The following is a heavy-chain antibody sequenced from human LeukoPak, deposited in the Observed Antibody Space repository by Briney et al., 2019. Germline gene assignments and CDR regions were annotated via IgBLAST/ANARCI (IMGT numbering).Heavy chain of an antibody. D-gene: IGHD2-2*01. V-gene: IGHV3-11*01. CDR3: ARVKTDQYLRDYYYGMDV. Sequence: PGGSLRLSCAASGITFSDYYMSWIRQAPGKGLEWVSYISSSGSTIYYADSVKGRFTISRDNAKNSLYLQMNSLRAEDTAVYYCARVKTDQYLRDYYYGMDVWGQGTTVTVSS. CDR2: ISSSGSTI. CDR1: GITFSDYY. J-gene: IGHJ6*02.